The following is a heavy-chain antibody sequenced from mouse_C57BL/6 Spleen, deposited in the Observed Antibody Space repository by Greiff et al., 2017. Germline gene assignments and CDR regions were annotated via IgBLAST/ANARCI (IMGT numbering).Heavy chain of an antibody. CDR3: ARGYGYDPCYAMDY. J-gene: IGHJ4*01. V-gene: IGHV1-55*01. Sequence: QVQLQQPGAELVKPGASVKMSCKASGYTFTSYWITWVKQRPGQGLEWIGDIYPGSGSTNYNEKFKSKATLTVDTSSSTAYMQLSSLTSEDSAVYYCARGYGYDPCYAMDYWGQGTSVTVSS. CDR1: GYTFTSYW. D-gene: IGHD2-2*01. CDR2: IYPGSGST.